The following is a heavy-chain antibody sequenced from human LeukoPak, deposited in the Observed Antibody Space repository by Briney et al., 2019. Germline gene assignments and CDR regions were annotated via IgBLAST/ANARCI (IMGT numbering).Heavy chain of an antibody. J-gene: IGHJ4*02. CDR3: ARQRPRVTMVRGVIKLVPRPFDY. D-gene: IGHD3-10*01. Sequence: SETLSLTCTVSGGSISSSSYYWGWIRQPPGKGLEWIGSIYYSGSTYYNPSLKSRVTISVDTSKNQFSLKLSSVTAADTAVYYCARQRPRVTMVRGVIKLVPRPFDYWGQGTLVTVSS. CDR1: GGSISSSSYY. V-gene: IGHV4-39*01. CDR2: IYYSGST.